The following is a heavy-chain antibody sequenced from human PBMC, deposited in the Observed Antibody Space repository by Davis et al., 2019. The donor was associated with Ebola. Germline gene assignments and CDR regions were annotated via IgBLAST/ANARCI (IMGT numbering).Heavy chain of an antibody. Sequence: PSETLSLTCTVSGGSISSGGYYWSWIRQHPGKGLEWIGYIYYSGSTYYNPSLKSRVTISVDTSKNQFSLKLSSVTAADTAVYYCAREDGTDFWSGTNAFDIWGQGTMVTVSS. J-gene: IGHJ3*02. CDR2: IYYSGST. D-gene: IGHD3-3*01. CDR3: AREDGTDFWSGTNAFDI. V-gene: IGHV4-31*03. CDR1: GGSISSGGYY.